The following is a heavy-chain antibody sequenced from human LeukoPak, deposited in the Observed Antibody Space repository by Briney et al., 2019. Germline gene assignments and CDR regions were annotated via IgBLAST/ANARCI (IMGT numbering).Heavy chain of an antibody. CDR1: GGSFSGYY. V-gene: IGHV4-34*01. Sequence: PSETLSLTCAVYGGSFSGYYWSWIRQPPGKGLEWIGEINHSGSTNYNPPLKSRVTTSVDTSKNQFSLKLSSVTAADTAVYYCARGGPWYFDYWGQGTLVTVSS. CDR3: ARGGPWYFDY. J-gene: IGHJ4*02. CDR2: INHSGST.